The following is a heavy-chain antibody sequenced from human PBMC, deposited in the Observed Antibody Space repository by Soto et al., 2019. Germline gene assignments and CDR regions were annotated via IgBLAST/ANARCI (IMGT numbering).Heavy chain of an antibody. CDR1: GYIFVNYG. Sequence: QVQLVQSGDEVKKPGASVKVSCKASGYIFVNYGIAWVRQAPRQGLEWMGWISPYTGNTHSASKVQGRLTMTTGTTTSSAYMDLGSLTSDDTAVYYCVMVDNYVTPTPQDVWGQGTTVTVSS. CDR3: VMVDNYVTPTPQDV. D-gene: IGHD3-16*01. J-gene: IGHJ6*01. CDR2: ISPYTGNT. V-gene: IGHV1-18*01.